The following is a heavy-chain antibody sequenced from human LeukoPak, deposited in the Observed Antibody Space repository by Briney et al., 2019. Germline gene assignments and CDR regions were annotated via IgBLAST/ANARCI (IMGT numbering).Heavy chain of an antibody. J-gene: IGHJ4*02. V-gene: IGHV4-39*01. CDR3: ARGRKGLDY. Sequence: KPSETLSLTCTVSGGSISSSSYYWGWIRQPPGKGLEWIGSIYYSGSTYYNPSLKSRVTISVDTSKNQFSLKLSSVTAADTAVYYCARGRKGLDYWGQGTLVTVSS. CDR2: IYYSGST. CDR1: GGSISSSSYY.